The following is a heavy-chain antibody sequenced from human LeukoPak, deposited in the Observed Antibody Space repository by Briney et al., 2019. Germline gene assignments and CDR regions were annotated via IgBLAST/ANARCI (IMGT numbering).Heavy chain of an antibody. CDR1: GFTFSSYG. Sequence: GGSLRLSCAASGFTFSSYGMHWVRQAPGKGLEWVSAISGSGGSTYYADSVKGRFTISRDNSKNTLYLQMNSLRAEDTAVYYCAKVQLKERFWFDPWGQGTLVTVSS. CDR3: AKVQLKERFWFDP. V-gene: IGHV3-23*01. D-gene: IGHD2-2*01. J-gene: IGHJ5*02. CDR2: ISGSGGST.